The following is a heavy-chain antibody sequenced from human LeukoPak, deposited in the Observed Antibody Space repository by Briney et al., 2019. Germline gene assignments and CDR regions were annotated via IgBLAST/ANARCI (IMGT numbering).Heavy chain of an antibody. CDR3: ARVPYSGYEYRGVDW. D-gene: IGHD5-12*01. V-gene: IGHV1-69*06. J-gene: IGHJ4*02. CDR1: GGTFSSYA. Sequence: SVKVSCKASGGTFSSYAISWVRQAPGQGLEWMGGIIPVFDKVDYAQKFQGRLTIGVDKSTGTAYMELRSLRSEDTALYYCARVPYSGYEYRGVDWWGQGTLVTVSS. CDR2: IIPVFDKV.